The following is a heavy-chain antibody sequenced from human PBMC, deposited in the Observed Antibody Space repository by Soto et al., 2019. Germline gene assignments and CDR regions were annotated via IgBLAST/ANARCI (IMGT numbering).Heavy chain of an antibody. J-gene: IGHJ5*02. D-gene: IGHD3-16*01. Sequence: QVQLQQWGAGLLKPSETLSLTCAVYGGSFRGYDWSWIRQPPGKGLEWIGEINHSGSTNYNPSLKSRGTISVDTSKNQFSLKLTSVTAADTAVYYWARGFGWFDPWGQGTLVTVSS. CDR2: INHSGST. CDR1: GGSFRGYD. V-gene: IGHV4-34*01. CDR3: ARGFGWFDP.